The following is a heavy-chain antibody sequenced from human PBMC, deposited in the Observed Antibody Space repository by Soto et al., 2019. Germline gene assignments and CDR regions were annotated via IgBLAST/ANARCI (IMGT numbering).Heavy chain of an antibody. CDR3: ARGFGRFNY. CDR1: GFTFNDFE. V-gene: IGHV3-48*03. J-gene: IGHJ4*02. CDR2: IDGSGTTK. Sequence: EVQLLESGGGLVQPGGSLRLSCGVSGFTFNDFEMNWVRQAPGKGLEWLAYIDGSGTTKKYADSVRGRFTISRDNPTNSLFLQMSSLSAADTAIYYCARGFGRFNYWGQGTLVSVSS. D-gene: IGHD3-10*01.